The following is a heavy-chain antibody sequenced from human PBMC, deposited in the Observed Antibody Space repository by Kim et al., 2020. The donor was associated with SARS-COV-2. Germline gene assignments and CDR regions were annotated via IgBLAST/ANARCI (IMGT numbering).Heavy chain of an antibody. V-gene: IGHV3-43*02. Sequence: GGSLRLSCAASGFTFDDYAMHWVRQAPGKGLEWVSLISGDGGSTYYADSVKGRFTISRDNSKNSLYLQMNSLRTEDTALYYCAKDNHSRSWYFWGYFQHWGQGTLVTVSS. CDR3: AKDNHSRSWYFWGYFQH. D-gene: IGHD6-13*01. J-gene: IGHJ1*01. CDR1: GFTFDDYA. CDR2: ISGDGGST.